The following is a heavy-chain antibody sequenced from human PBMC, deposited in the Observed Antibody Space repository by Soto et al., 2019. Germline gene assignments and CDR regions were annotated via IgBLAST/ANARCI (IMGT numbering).Heavy chain of an antibody. CDR2: IPYSGST. CDR3: ARGVLH. CDR1: GGSISSGGYY. Sequence: QVQLQESGPGLVQPSQTLSLTCTVSGGSISSGGYYWSWIRQHPGTGLEWIGHIPYSGSTYYNTCLKRRFSISVDQSRNQLSLIVNSVTAEDTAVYYCARGVLHWGQGTLFTVSS. V-gene: IGHV4-31*03. J-gene: IGHJ4*01.